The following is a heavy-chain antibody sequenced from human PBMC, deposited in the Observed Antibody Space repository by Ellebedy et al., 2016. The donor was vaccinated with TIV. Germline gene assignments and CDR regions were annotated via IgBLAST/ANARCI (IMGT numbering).Heavy chain of an antibody. D-gene: IGHD3-10*01. V-gene: IGHV3-64D*06. CDR1: GFTFSSYA. CDR3: VKDFSAMVRGNWFDP. J-gene: IGHJ5*02. Sequence: GESLKISCSASGFTFSSYAMHWVRQAPGKGLEYVSAISSNGGSTYYADSVKGRFTISRDNSKNTLYLQMSSLRAEDTAVYYCVKDFSAMVRGNWFDPWGQGTLVTVSS. CDR2: ISSNGGST.